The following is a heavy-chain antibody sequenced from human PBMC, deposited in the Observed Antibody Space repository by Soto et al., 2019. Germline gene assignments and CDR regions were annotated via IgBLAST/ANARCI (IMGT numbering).Heavy chain of an antibody. D-gene: IGHD6-19*01. CDR1: GFTFSSYA. Sequence: GGSLRLSCAASGFTFSSYAMTWVRQAPGKGLEWVSTISGSDGSTYYADSVKGRFTISRDSSKNTLSLQMNSLRAEDTALYYCAKDGGRGSGWYCFDHWGQGTLVTVSS. CDR2: ISGSDGST. J-gene: IGHJ4*02. CDR3: AKDGGRGSGWYCFDH. V-gene: IGHV3-23*01.